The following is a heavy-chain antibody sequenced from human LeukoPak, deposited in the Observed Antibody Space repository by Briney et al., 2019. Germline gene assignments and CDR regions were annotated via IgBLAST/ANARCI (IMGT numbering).Heavy chain of an antibody. CDR3: ARDHSSSWYGWFNP. CDR2: MNPNSGNT. J-gene: IGHJ5*02. Sequence: ASVKVSCKASGYTFTSYDINWVRQATGQGLEWMGWMNPNSGNTGYAQKFQGRVTMTRNTSISTAYMELSSLRSEDTAMYYCARDHSSSWYGWFNPWGQGTLVTVSS. CDR1: GYTFTSYD. V-gene: IGHV1-8*01. D-gene: IGHD6-13*01.